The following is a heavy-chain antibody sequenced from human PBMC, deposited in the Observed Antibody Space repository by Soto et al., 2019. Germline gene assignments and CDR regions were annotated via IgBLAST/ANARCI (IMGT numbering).Heavy chain of an antibody. J-gene: IGHJ4*02. CDR1: GFTFSDYW. CDR2: INQDGTEK. Sequence: GGSLRLSCAASGFTFSDYWMDWVRQAPGKGLEWVANINQDGTEKHYVDSVKGRFTISRDNAKNSLYLQMSSLTAEDSALYYCSQRLDYWGQGTLVTVSS. V-gene: IGHV3-7*01. D-gene: IGHD1-1*01. CDR3: SQRLDY.